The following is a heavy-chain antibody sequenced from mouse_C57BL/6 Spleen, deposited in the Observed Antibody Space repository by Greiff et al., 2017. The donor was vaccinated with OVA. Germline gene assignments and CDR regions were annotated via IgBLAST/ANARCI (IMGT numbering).Heavy chain of an antibody. CDR1: GYNFTSDW. J-gene: IGHJ2*01. D-gene: IGHD2-14*01. CDR2: IDPYDGDT. CDR3: ARDDRGYFAY. V-gene: IGHV1-52*01. Sequence: QVQLQQPGAELVRPGASVKLSCKASGYNFTSDWMHWVKQRPKQGLEWIGKIDPYDGDTDYNSKFKDKATLTVDKSSSTAYMQLSSLTSEDAAVYYCARDDRGYFAYWGQGTPLTVSS.